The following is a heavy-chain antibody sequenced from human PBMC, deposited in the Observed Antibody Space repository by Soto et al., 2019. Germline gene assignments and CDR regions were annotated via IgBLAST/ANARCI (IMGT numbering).Heavy chain of an antibody. Sequence: QVQLVQSGAEVGKPGSSVKVSCKASGGTFSNYALSWVRQAPGQGLEWMGGIIPLFSTANYAQKFQGTATIIADEPTSTAYMELISLRSEDTAVYYCAGASVDTAMITLDYSYWHYGMDVWGQGTTVTVAS. CDR2: IIPLFSTA. V-gene: IGHV1-69*01. CDR1: GGTFSNYA. J-gene: IGHJ6*02. D-gene: IGHD5-18*01. CDR3: AGASVDTAMITLDYSYWHYGMDV.